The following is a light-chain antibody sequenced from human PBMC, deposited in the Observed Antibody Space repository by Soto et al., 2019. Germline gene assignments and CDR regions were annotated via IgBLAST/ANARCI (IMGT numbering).Light chain of an antibody. CDR2: GNS. CDR1: SSNIGAGYD. J-gene: IGLJ1*01. V-gene: IGLV1-40*01. Sequence: QSVLTQPPSVSGAPGQRVTISCTGSSSNIGAGYDVPWYQQLPGTAPKLLIYGNSNRPSGVPDRFSGSKSGTSASLAITGLQAEDEADYYCQSYDSNLSGFVFGTGTKVTVL. CDR3: QSYDSNLSGFV.